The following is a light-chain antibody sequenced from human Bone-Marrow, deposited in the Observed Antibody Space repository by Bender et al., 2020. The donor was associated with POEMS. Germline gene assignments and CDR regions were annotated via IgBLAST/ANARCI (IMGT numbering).Light chain of an antibody. V-gene: IGLV3-21*04. CDR3: QVWDTDSDHVV. CDR2: YDS. J-gene: IGLJ3*02. Sequence: SYVLTQPPSVSVAPGKTARINCGGNNIRSKSVTWYQQKPGQAPVLVIYYDSDRPSGIPERVSGSNSGNTATLTITRVEAGDEADYFCQVWDTDSDHVVFGGGTKLTVL. CDR1: NIRSKS.